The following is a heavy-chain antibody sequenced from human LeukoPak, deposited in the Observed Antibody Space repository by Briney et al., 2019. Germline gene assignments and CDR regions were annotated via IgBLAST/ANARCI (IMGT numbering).Heavy chain of an antibody. Sequence: GGSLRLSCAASGFTFSDYYMGWIRQAPGKGLEWVSYISNGVGTVHYADSVKGRFTISRDNAENSLYLQMNGLRAEDTAVYYCAKDIVAAGLFFDYWGQGALVTVSS. CDR2: ISNGVGTV. CDR1: GFTFSDYY. D-gene: IGHD1-26*01. CDR3: AKDIVAAGLFFDY. J-gene: IGHJ4*02. V-gene: IGHV3-11*01.